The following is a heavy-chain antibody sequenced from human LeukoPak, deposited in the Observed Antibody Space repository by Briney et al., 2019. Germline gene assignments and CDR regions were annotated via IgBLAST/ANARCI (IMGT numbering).Heavy chain of an antibody. V-gene: IGHV5-51*01. CDR1: GYSFTSYW. D-gene: IGHD6-19*01. J-gene: IGHJ4*02. CDR2: IYPGDSDT. Sequence: TGESLKISLKGSGYSFTSYWIGWVRQMPGKGLEWMGIIYPGDSDTRYSPSFQGQVTISADKSISTAYLQWSSLKASDTAMYYCARLPEGSSGWYMGFDYWGQGTLVTVSS. CDR3: ARLPEGSSGWYMGFDY.